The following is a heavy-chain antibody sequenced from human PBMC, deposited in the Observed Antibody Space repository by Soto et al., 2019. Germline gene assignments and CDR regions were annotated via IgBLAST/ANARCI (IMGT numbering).Heavy chain of an antibody. CDR2: VSSGGTTT. CDR1: GFTFSSHI. Sequence: QTGGSLRLSCAASGFTFSSHIMNWVRQAPGKGLEWVSYVSSGGTTTYYADSVKGRFTISRDNAKNSLYLQMNSLRDEDTAVYYCARDNGEGPYDILARDVWGQGTTVTVSS. V-gene: IGHV3-48*02. CDR3: ARDNGEGPYDILARDV. D-gene: IGHD3-9*01. J-gene: IGHJ6*02.